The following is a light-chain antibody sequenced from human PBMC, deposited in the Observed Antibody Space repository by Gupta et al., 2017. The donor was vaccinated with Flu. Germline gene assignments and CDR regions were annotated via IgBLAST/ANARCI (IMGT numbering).Light chain of an antibody. Sequence: PGTLTLSAGERASHSVMSSQSFSSSFLEWYQQRPGQAPRLIIYGASVRAIGIPDRFSGNGSGTDYTLTSSIRETEDFAVYYWQNYRNSLTFGRGTRVELK. V-gene: IGKV3-20*01. J-gene: IGKJ4*01. CDR3: QNYRNSLT. CDR2: GAS. CDR1: QSFSSSF.